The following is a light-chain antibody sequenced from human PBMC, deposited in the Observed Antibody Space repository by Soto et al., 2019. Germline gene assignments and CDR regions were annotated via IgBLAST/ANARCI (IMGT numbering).Light chain of an antibody. J-gene: IGLJ1*01. CDR3: CSYAGSYTWG. CDR1: SSDVGGYNF. V-gene: IGLV2-11*01. Sequence: QSALTQPRSVSGSPGQSVTISCTGTSSDVGGYNFVSWYQQHPGKAPKLMIYEVSKRPSGVPDRFSGSKSGNTASLTISGLQAEDEADYYCCSYAGSYTWGFGTGTKLTVL. CDR2: EVS.